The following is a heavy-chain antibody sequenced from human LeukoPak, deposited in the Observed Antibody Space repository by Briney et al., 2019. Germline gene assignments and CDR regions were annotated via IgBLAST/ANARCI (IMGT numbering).Heavy chain of an antibody. CDR1: GFTFSSYA. Sequence: PGGSLRLSCAASGFTFSSYAMSWVRQAPGKGLEWVAVISYDGSNKYYADSVKGRFTISRDNSKNTLYLQMNSLRAEDTAVYYCAKEARITMIVVVKRYYYYGMDVWGQGTTVTVSS. D-gene: IGHD3-22*01. J-gene: IGHJ6*02. V-gene: IGHV3-30*18. CDR3: AKEARITMIVVVKRYYYYGMDV. CDR2: ISYDGSNK.